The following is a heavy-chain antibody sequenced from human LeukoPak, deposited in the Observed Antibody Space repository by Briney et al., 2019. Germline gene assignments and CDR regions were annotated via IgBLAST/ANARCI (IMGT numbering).Heavy chain of an antibody. D-gene: IGHD3-22*01. Sequence: GGSLRLSCAASGFTFSNAWMSWVRQAPGKGLEWVGRIKSKTDGGTTDYAAPVKGRFTISRDNSKNTLYLQMNSLRAEDTAVYYCAKEKYYYDSSGSFDYWGQGTLVTVSS. J-gene: IGHJ4*02. CDR3: AKEKYYYDSSGSFDY. CDR2: IKSKTDGGTT. V-gene: IGHV3-15*01. CDR1: GFTFSNAW.